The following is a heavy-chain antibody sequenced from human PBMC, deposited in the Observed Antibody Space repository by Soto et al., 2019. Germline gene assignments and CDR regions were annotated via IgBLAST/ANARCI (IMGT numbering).Heavy chain of an antibody. D-gene: IGHD6-6*01. J-gene: IGHJ4*02. CDR1: GYSFTSYW. CDR3: ARRPEYSSSVYFDY. V-gene: IGHV5-51*01. Sequence: GESLKISCKGSGYSFTSYWIGWVRQMPGKGLEWVGIIYPADSDTRYSPSFQGQVTISVDESISTAYLQWSSLKASDSAMYYCARRPEYSSSVYFDYWGQGTLVTVSS. CDR2: IYPADSDT.